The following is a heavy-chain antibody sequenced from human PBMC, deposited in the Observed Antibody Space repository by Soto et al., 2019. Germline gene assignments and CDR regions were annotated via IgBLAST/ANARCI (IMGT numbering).Heavy chain of an antibody. Sequence: QVQLVQSGAEEKKPGASVKVSCKASGYTFTSYAMHWVRQAPGQRLEWMGWINAGNGNTKYSQKFQGRVTITRDTSASTAYMELSSLRSEDTAVYYCARDGYSSGRPGFAYYYYYGMDVWGQGTTVTVSS. D-gene: IGHD6-19*01. CDR3: ARDGYSSGRPGFAYYYYYGMDV. CDR1: GYTFTSYA. V-gene: IGHV1-3*05. CDR2: INAGNGNT. J-gene: IGHJ6*02.